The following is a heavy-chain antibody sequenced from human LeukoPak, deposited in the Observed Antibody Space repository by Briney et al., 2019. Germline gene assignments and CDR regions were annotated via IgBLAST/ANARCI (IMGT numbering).Heavy chain of an antibody. D-gene: IGHD2-15*01. Sequence: PGGSLRLSCAPSGFTLSKYLMHWVRPAPGKGVVWVSRINGDGSTTSYADSAKGRFTISRDNARNTLYLEMNSLRAEDTAVYYCAKGGYTTCFDPWGQGTLVTVSS. CDR2: INGDGSTT. CDR3: AKGGYTTCFDP. J-gene: IGHJ5*02. CDR1: GFTLSKYL. V-gene: IGHV3-74*01.